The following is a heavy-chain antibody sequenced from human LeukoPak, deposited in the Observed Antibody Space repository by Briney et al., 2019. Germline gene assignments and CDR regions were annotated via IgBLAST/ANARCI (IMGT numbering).Heavy chain of an antibody. Sequence: GASVKVSCKASGYTFTNYGFSWVRQAPGQGLEWMGWMNPNSGNTGYAQKFQGWVTMTRDTSISTAYMELSRLRSDDTAVYYCARDRSYYFDYWGQGTLVTVSS. CDR1: GYTFTNYG. J-gene: IGHJ4*02. CDR2: MNPNSGNT. CDR3: ARDRSYYFDY. V-gene: IGHV1-8*02.